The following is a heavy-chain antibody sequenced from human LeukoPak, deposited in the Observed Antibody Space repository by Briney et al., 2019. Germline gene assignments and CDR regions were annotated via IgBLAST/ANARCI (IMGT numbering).Heavy chain of an antibody. D-gene: IGHD6-19*01. CDR1: GGSVINTNW. CDR3: AREDSSGSYKIHFDN. V-gene: IGHV4-4*02. Sequence: SETLSLTCGVSGGSVINTNWWTWVRQPPGKGLEWIGEVHLDGRTNYNPSLKSRVTMSVDTSKNQFSLKLSSVTAADTAVYYCAREDSSGSYKIHFDNWGQGTLVTVSS. J-gene: IGHJ4*02. CDR2: VHLDGRT.